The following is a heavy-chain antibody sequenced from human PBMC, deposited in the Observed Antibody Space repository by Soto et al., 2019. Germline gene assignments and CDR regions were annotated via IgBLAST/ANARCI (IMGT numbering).Heavy chain of an antibody. CDR3: ARRPDSFDI. V-gene: IGHV4-34*01. J-gene: IGHJ3*02. Sequence: QVQLQQWGAGLLRPSETLSLTCAVYDGSFRGYQWSWIRQSPGKGLEWIGEINRSGSTNYNPSLKSRVTVSVDTSKNQFSLEVTSVTDADTAVYYCARRPDSFDIWGQGTMVTVSS. D-gene: IGHD3-22*01. CDR2: INRSGST. CDR1: DGSFRGYQ.